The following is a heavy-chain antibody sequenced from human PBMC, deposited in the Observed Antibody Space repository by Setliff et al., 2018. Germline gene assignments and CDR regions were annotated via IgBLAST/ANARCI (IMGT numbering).Heavy chain of an antibody. CDR2: IYYRGDT. CDR3: ARGRNIAARLLDS. CDR1: GASLNSGTYY. Sequence: SETLSLTCTVSGASLNSGTYYWGWIRQPPGKGLEWIGRIYYRGDTYYNPSLKGRLTISVDTAQNRFSLRLTSVTAADTAVYYCARGRNIAARLLDSWGQGTLVTVSS. J-gene: IGHJ4*02. V-gene: IGHV4-39*01. D-gene: IGHD6-6*01.